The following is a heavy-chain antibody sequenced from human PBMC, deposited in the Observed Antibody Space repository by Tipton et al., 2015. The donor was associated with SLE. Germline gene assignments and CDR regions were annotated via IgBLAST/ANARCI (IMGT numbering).Heavy chain of an antibody. V-gene: IGHV4-59*12. CDR2: IYYSGST. D-gene: IGHD6-6*01. J-gene: IGHJ4*02. Sequence: LSLTCTVSGGSICSYYWSWIRQPPGKGLEWIGNIYYSGSTNYNPSLKSRVTISVDTSKNQFSLKLSSVTAADTAVYYCAGYSSSPVLDYWGQGTLVTVSS. CDR1: GGSICSYY. CDR3: AGYSSSPVLDY.